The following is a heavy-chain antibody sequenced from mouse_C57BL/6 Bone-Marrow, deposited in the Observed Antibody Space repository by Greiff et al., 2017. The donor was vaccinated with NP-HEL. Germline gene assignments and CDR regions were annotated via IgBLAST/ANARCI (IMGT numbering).Heavy chain of an antibody. V-gene: IGHV1-76*01. D-gene: IGHD2-3*01. CDR3: ARSEWLLPCAY. CDR1: GYTFTDYY. Sequence: QVQLKESGAELVRPGASVKLSCKASGYTFTDYYINWVKQRPGQGLEWIARIYPGSGNTYYNEKFTGKATLTAEKSSSTAYMQLSSLTSEDSAVYFCARSEWLLPCAYWGKGTLVTVSA. J-gene: IGHJ3*01. CDR2: IYPGSGNT.